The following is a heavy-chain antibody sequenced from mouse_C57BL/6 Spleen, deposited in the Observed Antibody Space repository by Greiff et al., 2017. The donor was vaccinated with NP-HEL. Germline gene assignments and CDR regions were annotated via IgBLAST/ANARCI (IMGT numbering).Heavy chain of an antibody. Sequence: VEPGASVKLSCKATGYTFTGYWIEWAKQRPGHGLEWIGEILPGSGSTNYNEKFKGKATFTADTSSNTAYMQLSSLTTEDSAIYYCARETAMVSRSDYWYLDVWGTGTSVTVSS. CDR3: ARETAMVSRSDYWYLDV. J-gene: IGHJ1*03. D-gene: IGHD2-2*01. V-gene: IGHV1-9*01. CDR1: GYTFTGYW. CDR2: ILPGSGST.